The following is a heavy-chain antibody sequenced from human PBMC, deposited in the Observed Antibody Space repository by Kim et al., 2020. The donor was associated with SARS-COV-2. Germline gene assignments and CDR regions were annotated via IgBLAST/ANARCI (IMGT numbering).Heavy chain of an antibody. CDR3: AKSIRTPEL. V-gene: IGHV3-23*01. CDR2: VRANGVET. CDR1: GFTFRSSD. Sequence: GGSLRLSCAASGFTFRSSDMSWVRQAPGKGLEWVSGVRANGVETFYADSVKGRFTISRDNYRSTVYLQINSLRVEDTALYYCAKSIRTPELWGQGTLVIVSS. J-gene: IGHJ4*02.